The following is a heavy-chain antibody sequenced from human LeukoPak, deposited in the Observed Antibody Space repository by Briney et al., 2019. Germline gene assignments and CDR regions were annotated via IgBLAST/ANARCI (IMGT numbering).Heavy chain of an antibody. V-gene: IGHV4-31*03. D-gene: IGHD6-13*01. CDR3: ARWSSLAAAKAFNY. CDR2: IYYSGST. Sequence: PSETLSLTCTVSGGSINSGGYYWSWIRQHPGKGLEWIGYIYYSGSTYYNPSLKSRVTLSVDTSKRQFSLKLNSVTAADTAVYYCARWSSLAAAKAFNYWGQGTLVTVSS. CDR1: GGSINSGGYY. J-gene: IGHJ4*02.